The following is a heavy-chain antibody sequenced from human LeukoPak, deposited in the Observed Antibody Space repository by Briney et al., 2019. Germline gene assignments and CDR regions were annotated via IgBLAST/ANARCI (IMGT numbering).Heavy chain of an antibody. CDR2: IYHSGIT. D-gene: IGHD6-13*01. V-gene: IGHV4-4*02. CDR3: ARESIAAAGIFDY. Sequence: SGTLSLTCAVSGHSISSSNWWSWVRQPPGKGLEWIGEIYHSGITNYNPSLKSRVTISVDKSKNQFSLKLSSVTAADTAVYYCARESIAAAGIFDYWGQGTLVTVSS. CDR1: GHSISSSNW. J-gene: IGHJ4*02.